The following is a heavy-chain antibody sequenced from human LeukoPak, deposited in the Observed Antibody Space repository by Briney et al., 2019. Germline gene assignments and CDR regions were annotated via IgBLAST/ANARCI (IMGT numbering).Heavy chain of an antibody. Sequence: GASVKVSCKASGYTFTSYGISWVRQAPGQGLEWMGWISAYNGNTNYAQKLQGRVTMTTDTSTSTAYMELRSLRSDDTAVYYCARATYYYDSSGSYHPGYFDYWGQGTLVTVSS. D-gene: IGHD3-22*01. CDR2: ISAYNGNT. CDR3: ARATYYYDSSGSYHPGYFDY. CDR1: GYTFTSYG. V-gene: IGHV1-18*01. J-gene: IGHJ4*02.